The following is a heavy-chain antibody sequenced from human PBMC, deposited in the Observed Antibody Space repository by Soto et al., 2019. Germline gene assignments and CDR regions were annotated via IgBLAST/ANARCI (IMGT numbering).Heavy chain of an antibody. J-gene: IGHJ4*02. CDR2: ISWNSGSI. V-gene: IGHV3-9*01. CDR3: AKAIYAGPKYYFDY. Sequence: SLRLSCAASGFTFDDYAMHWVRQAPGKGLEWVSGISWNSGSIGYADSVKGRFTISRDNAKNSLYLQMKSLRAEDTALYYCAKAIYAGPKYYFDYWGQGSLVTVSS. D-gene: IGHD3-16*01. CDR1: GFTFDDYA.